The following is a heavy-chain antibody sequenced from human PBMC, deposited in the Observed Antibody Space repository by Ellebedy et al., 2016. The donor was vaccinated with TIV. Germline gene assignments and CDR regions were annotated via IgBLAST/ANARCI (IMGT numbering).Heavy chain of an antibody. D-gene: IGHD6-13*01. V-gene: IGHV3-30*03. J-gene: IGHJ2*01. CDR1: GFTFSSYG. Sequence: GESLKISXAASGFTFSSYGMHWVRQAPGKGLEWVAVASYDGSGTYYADSVKGRFTISRHNSKNTLYLQMNSLRAEDTAVYYCARFAQLVRFYWYFDLWGRGTLVTVSS. CDR2: ASYDGSGT. CDR3: ARFAQLVRFYWYFDL.